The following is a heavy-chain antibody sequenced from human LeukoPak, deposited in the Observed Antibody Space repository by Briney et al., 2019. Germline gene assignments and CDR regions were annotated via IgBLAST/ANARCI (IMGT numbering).Heavy chain of an antibody. J-gene: IGHJ4*02. D-gene: IGHD3-3*01. CDR3: ARDPDYDFWSGYIQNFDY. CDR2: INSDGSST. Sequence: GGSLRLSCAASGFTFSSYWMHWVRQAPGKGLVWVSRINSDGSSTSYADSVKGRFTISRDNAKNTLYLQMNSLRAEDTAVYYCARDPDYDFWSGYIQNFDYWGQGTLVTVSS. V-gene: IGHV3-74*01. CDR1: GFTFSSYW.